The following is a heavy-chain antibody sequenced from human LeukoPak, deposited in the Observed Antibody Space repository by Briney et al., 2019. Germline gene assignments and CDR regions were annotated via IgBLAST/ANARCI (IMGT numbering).Heavy chain of an antibody. J-gene: IGHJ4*02. Sequence: ASVKVSCKASGYTFTRYYLHWVRQAPGQGLEWMGWMNPNSGNTGYAQKFQGRVTMTRNTSISTAYMELSSLRSEDTAVYYCARPLRQQLGSFDYWGQGTLVTVSS. V-gene: IGHV1-8*01. D-gene: IGHD6-13*01. CDR3: ARPLRQQLGSFDY. CDR1: GYTFTRYY. CDR2: MNPNSGNT.